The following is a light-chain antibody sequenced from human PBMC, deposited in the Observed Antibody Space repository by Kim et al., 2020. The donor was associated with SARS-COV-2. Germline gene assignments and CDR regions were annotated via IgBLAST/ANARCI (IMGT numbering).Light chain of an antibody. J-gene: IGKJ4*01. CDR3: QDYGRSPLT. Sequence: DIVLTQSPGTLSLSPGERATLSCRASQIFRSDYLAWYQLKPGQAPRLLVYGASTRAAGIPDSFSATDFTLTISRLEPEDFGVYYCQDYGRSPLTFGGGTKVDIK. V-gene: IGKV3-20*01. CDR2: GAS. CDR1: QIFRSDY.